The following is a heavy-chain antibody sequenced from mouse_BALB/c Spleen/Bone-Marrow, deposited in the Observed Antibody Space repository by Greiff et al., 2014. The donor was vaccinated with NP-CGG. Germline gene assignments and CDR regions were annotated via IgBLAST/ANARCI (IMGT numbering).Heavy chain of an antibody. CDR2: INPSTGYT. J-gene: IGHJ3*01. CDR3: ARKGKTAPPWFAY. V-gene: IGHV1-7*01. D-gene: IGHD1-2*01. Sequence: VQLQQSGAELAKPGASVKMSCKASGYTFTSYWMQWVKQRPGQGLEWIGYINPSTGYTEYNQKFKDKATLTADKSSSTAYMQLGSLTSSGSAVYYCARKGKTAPPWFAYWGQRTLITVPA. CDR1: GYTFTSYW.